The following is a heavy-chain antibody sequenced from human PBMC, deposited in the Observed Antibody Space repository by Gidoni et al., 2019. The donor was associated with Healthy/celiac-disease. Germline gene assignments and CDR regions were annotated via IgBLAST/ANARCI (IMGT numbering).Heavy chain of an antibody. Sequence: QVQLQESGPGLVKPSETLSLTCTVSVGSISSYYWSWIRQPPGKGLEWIGYIYYSGSTNYNPSLKSRVTISVDTSKNQFSLKLSSVTAADTAVYYCARVSSSGYLDYFDYWGQGTLVTVSS. D-gene: IGHD3-22*01. CDR3: ARVSSSGYLDYFDY. CDR1: VGSISSYY. J-gene: IGHJ4*02. CDR2: IYYSGST. V-gene: IGHV4-59*01.